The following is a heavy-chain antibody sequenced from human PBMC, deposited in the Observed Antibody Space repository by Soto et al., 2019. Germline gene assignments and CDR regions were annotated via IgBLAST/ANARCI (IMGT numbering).Heavy chain of an antibody. Sequence: SETLSLTCAVSGGSISSGGYSWSWLRQPPGKGLEWIGYIFHSGSTYYNPSLKSRVTISVDGSKNHFSLELSSVTAADTAVYYCARAYYDTEGYGLDPWGLGTLVTVSS. V-gene: IGHV4-30-2*01. CDR2: IFHSGST. CDR3: ARAYYDTEGYGLDP. CDR1: GGSISSGGYS. J-gene: IGHJ5*02. D-gene: IGHD3-16*01.